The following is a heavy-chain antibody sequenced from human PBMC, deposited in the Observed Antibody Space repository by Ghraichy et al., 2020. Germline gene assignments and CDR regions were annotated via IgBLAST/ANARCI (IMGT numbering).Heavy chain of an antibody. D-gene: IGHD6-19*01. CDR2: ISYDGSNK. V-gene: IGHV3-30-3*01. Sequence: GGSLRLSCAASGFTFSSYAMHWVRQAPGKGLEWVAVISYDGSNKYYADSVKGRFTISRDNSKNTLYLQMNSLRAEDTAVYYCAREPPSYSSGWSGVGNWFDPWGQGTLVTVSS. CDR1: GFTFSSYA. CDR3: AREPPSYSSGWSGVGNWFDP. J-gene: IGHJ5*02.